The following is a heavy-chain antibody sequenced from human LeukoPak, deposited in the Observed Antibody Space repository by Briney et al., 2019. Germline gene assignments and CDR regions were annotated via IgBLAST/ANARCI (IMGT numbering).Heavy chain of an antibody. Sequence: ASVKVSCKASGYTFTGYYMDWVRQAPGQGLEWIGRINPNSGGTNYAQKFQGRVTMTRDTSISTAYMELSRLRSDDTAVYYCARDLGKGSSSWYHGYWGQGTLVTVSS. CDR2: INPNSGGT. V-gene: IGHV1-2*06. J-gene: IGHJ4*02. D-gene: IGHD6-13*01. CDR3: ARDLGKGSSSWYHGY. CDR1: GYTFTGYY.